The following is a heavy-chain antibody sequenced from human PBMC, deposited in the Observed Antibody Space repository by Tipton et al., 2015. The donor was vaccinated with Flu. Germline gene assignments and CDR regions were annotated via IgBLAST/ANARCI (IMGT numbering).Heavy chain of an antibody. CDR3: AKVSDGSDYFYRPDLFDT. CDR1: GFTFSSYP. CDR2: ISGGGGVT. D-gene: IGHD3-22*01. V-gene: IGHV3-23*01. J-gene: IGHJ3*02. Sequence: SLRLSCAASGFTFSSYPMSWVRQAPGKGLEWVSAISGGGGVTYYADSVEGRFTISRDNSKNTVYLQMGSLKAEDTAKYYCAKVSDGSDYFYRPDLFDTWGQGTVVTVSS.